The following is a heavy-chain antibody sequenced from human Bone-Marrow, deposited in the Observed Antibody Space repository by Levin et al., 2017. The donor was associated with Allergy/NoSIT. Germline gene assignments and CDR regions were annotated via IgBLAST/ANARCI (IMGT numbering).Heavy chain of an antibody. CDR1: GGSISSYY. Sequence: KSSETLSLTCTVSGGSISSYYWSWIRQPPGKGLEWIGYIYYSGSTNYNPSLKSRVTISVDTSKNQFSLKLSSVTAADTAVYYCARAGLSCSGGSCYSEIDYWGQGTLVTVSS. CDR3: ARAGLSCSGGSCYSEIDY. V-gene: IGHV4-59*01. J-gene: IGHJ4*02. CDR2: IYYSGST. D-gene: IGHD2-15*01.